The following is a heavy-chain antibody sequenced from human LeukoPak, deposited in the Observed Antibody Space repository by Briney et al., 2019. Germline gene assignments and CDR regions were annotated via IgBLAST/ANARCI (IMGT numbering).Heavy chain of an antibody. Sequence: PGGSLRLSCAASGCTFSTYAMAWVRRAPGKGLEWVSGISASGDTTYYGDSVKGRFIISKDYSKNTLYLQMNGLRAEDTALYYCASRPRSTVVAPWDYWGQGTLVTVSS. CDR1: GCTFSTYA. J-gene: IGHJ4*02. D-gene: IGHD3-22*01. V-gene: IGHV3-23*01. CDR3: ASRPRSTVVAPWDY. CDR2: ISASGDTT.